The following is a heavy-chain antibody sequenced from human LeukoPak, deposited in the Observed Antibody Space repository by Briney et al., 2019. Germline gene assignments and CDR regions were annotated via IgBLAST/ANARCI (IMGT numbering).Heavy chain of an antibody. CDR2: ISIRGSTI. J-gene: IGHJ4*02. V-gene: IGHV3-11*04. Sequence: PGGSLRLSCVASGFTFSDYFMSWIRQAPGKGLEWLSYISIRGSTIYYADSVKGRFTISRDNAKTSLYLQMNSLRAEDTAVYYCARDLSGIAGYTYGRGIDYWGQGTLVTVSS. D-gene: IGHD5-18*01. CDR1: GFTFSDYF. CDR3: ARDLSGIAGYTYGRGIDY.